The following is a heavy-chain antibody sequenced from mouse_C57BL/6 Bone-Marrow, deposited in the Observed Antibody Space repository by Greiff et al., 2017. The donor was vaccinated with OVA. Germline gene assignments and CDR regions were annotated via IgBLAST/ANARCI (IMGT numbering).Heavy chain of an antibody. CDR1: GYTFTSYW. D-gene: IGHD2-4*01. CDR2: IYPSDSET. V-gene: IGHV1-61*01. Sequence: QVQLQQPGAELVRPGSSVKLSCKASGYTFTSYWMDWVKQRPGQGLEWIGNIYPSDSETHYNQKFKDKATLTVDKSSSTAYMQLSSLTSEDSAVYYCAREGDYDYEAWFAYWGQGTLVTVSA. CDR3: AREGDYDYEAWFAY. J-gene: IGHJ3*01.